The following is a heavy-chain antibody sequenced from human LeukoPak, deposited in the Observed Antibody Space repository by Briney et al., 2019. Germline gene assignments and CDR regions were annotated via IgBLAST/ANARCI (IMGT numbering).Heavy chain of an antibody. CDR2: IYYSGST. J-gene: IGHJ4*02. V-gene: IGHV4-59*01. CDR3: ARGRAVAGTGRFDY. D-gene: IGHD6-19*01. Sequence: PSETLSLTCTVSGGSISSYYWSWIRQPPGKGLEWIGYIYYSGSTNYNPSLKSRVTISVDTSKNQFSLKLSSVTAADTAVYYCARGRAVAGTGRFDYWGQGTLVTVSS. CDR1: GGSISSYY.